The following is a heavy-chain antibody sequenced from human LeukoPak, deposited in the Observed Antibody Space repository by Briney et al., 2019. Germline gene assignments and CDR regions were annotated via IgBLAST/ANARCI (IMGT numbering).Heavy chain of an antibody. Sequence: ASVKVSCKASGYTFTSYDINWVRQATGQGLEWMGWMNPNSGNTGYAQKFQGRVTMTRNTSISTAYMELSSLRSEDTAVYYCARAGDSTLYYYYYYMDVWGKGTTVTISS. CDR1: GYTFTSYD. V-gene: IGHV1-8*01. CDR2: MNPNSGNT. J-gene: IGHJ6*03. D-gene: IGHD3-10*01. CDR3: ARAGDSTLYYYYYYMDV.